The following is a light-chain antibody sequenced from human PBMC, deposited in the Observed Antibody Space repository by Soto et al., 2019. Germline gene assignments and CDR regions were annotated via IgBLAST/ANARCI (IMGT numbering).Light chain of an antibody. CDR2: DVS. CDR3: CSYAGSYIPYV. J-gene: IGLJ1*01. V-gene: IGLV2-11*01. CDR1: SSDVGGYNY. Sequence: QSVLTQPRSVSGSPGQSVTISCTGTSSDVGGYNYVSWYQQHPGKAPKLMIYDVSKRPSGVPDRFSGSKSGNTASLTISGLQAEDEADYYCCSYAGSYIPYVFGTGTKVT.